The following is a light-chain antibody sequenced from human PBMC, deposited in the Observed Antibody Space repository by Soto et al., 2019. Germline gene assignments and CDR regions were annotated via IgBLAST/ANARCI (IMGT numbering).Light chain of an antibody. V-gene: IGLV1-44*01. CDR1: TSNLGRST. CDR3: ATWHDGVVV. CDR2: GNP. J-gene: IGLJ1*01. Sequence: QSVLTQPPSASGTPGQRATISCSGNTSNLGRSTVSWYQQFPGAAPKLLIYGNPQRPLGVPVRFSGSKSDTSASLAIRGLQSEDEADYYCATWHDGVVVFGIGTKLTVL.